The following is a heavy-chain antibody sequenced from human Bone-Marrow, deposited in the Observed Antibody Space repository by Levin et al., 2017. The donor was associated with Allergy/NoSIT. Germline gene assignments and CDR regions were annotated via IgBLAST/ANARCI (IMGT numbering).Heavy chain of an antibody. J-gene: IGHJ3*02. Sequence: GESLKISCAASGFTFSSYGMHWVRQAPGKGLEWVAVISYDGSNKYYADSVKGRFTISRDNSKNTLYLQMNSLRAEDTAVYYCVKDYFVSGFVLPAATKGAFDSWGQGTMVTVSS. V-gene: IGHV3-30*18. CDR2: ISYDGSNK. CDR3: VKDYFVSGFVLPAATKGAFDS. D-gene: IGHD2-2*01. CDR1: GFTFSSYG.